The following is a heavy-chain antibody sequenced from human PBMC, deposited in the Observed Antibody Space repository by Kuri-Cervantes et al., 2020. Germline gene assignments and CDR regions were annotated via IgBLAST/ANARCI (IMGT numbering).Heavy chain of an antibody. Sequence: GESLKISCAASGFTFSSYSVNWVRQAPGKGLEWVSSISSSSSYIYYADSVKGRFTISRDNAKNSLYLQMNSLRAEDTAVYYCAKETTGYSYGNLDYWGQGTLVTVSS. J-gene: IGHJ4*02. CDR1: GFTFSSYS. D-gene: IGHD5-18*01. CDR2: ISSSSSYI. CDR3: AKETTGYSYGNLDY. V-gene: IGHV3-21*01.